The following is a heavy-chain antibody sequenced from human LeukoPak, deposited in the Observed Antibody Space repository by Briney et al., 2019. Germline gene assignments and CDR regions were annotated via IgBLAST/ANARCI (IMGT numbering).Heavy chain of an antibody. Sequence: ASVKVSCKASGYTFTQYDINWVPQAPGHGLEWMGSMNPNSGNSAYAQKFHGRVTITTDASISTAYMDLSVLRSEDPALYYCAREGLDYWGQGTLVTDSS. CDR2: MNPNSGNS. CDR3: AREGLDY. J-gene: IGHJ4*02. V-gene: IGHV1-8*03. CDR1: GYTFTQYD.